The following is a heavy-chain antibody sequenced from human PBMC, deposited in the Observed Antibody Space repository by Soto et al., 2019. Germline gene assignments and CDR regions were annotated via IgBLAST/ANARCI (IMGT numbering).Heavy chain of an antibody. J-gene: IGHJ5*02. CDR1: GYTFTSYG. CDR3: ARDKMVDSFGLGTSDL. Sequence: GASVKVSCKASGYTFTSYGISWVRQAPGQGLEWMGWISGYNGNTKYAQKVQGRVTLTTDTSTSTAYMELRSLRSDDTAVYYCARDKMVDSFGLGTSDLWGPGTAVTVSS. CDR2: ISGYNGNT. D-gene: IGHD3-10*01. V-gene: IGHV1-18*04.